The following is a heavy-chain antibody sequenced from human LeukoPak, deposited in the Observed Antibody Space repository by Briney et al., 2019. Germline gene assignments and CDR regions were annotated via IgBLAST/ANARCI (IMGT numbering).Heavy chain of an antibody. D-gene: IGHD3-10*01. CDR1: GLSVSSNY. CDR3: ARWFGEFGGY. J-gene: IGHJ4*02. CDR2: IYSGGST. Sequence: GGSLRLSCAASGLSVSSNYMSWVRQAPGKGLEWVSVIYSGGSTYYADSVKGRFTISRDNSKNTLYLQMNSLRAEDTAVYYCARWFGEFGGYWGQGTLVTVSS. V-gene: IGHV3-66*02.